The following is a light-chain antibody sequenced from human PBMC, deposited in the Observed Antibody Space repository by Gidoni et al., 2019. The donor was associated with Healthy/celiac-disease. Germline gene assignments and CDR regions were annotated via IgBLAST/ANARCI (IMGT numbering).Light chain of an antibody. Sequence: QSALPQPASVSGSPGQSITISCTGTSSDVGGYNYVSWYQQHPGKAPKLMIYDVSKRPSGVSNRFSGSKSGNTASLTISGLQAEDEADYYCSSYTSSSILVFGGGTKLTVL. J-gene: IGLJ3*02. CDR2: DVS. V-gene: IGLV2-14*01. CDR3: SSYTSSSILV. CDR1: SSDVGGYNY.